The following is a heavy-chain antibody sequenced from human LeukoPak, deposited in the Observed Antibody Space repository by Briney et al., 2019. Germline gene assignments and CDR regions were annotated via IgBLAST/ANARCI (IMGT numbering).Heavy chain of an antibody. CDR2: ISSGSTYI. V-gene: IGHV3-21*01. J-gene: IGHJ4*02. D-gene: IGHD3-10*01. CDR3: ASVPGETKKRAIDY. Sequence: GGSLRLSCAASGFSISNYGINWVRQAPGKGPEWVSGISSGSTYIYYADSVKGRFTISRDNAKNSADLEMNSLRAEDTAVYYCASVPGETKKRAIDYWGQGTLVTVSS. CDR1: GFSISNYG.